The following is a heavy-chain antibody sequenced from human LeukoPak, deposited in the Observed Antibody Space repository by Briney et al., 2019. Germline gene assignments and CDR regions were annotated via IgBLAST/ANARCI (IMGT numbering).Heavy chain of an antibody. Sequence: PGGSLRLSCAASGFTFSSYLMIWVRQAPGKGLEGGANIKQDGREKYYVDSVKGRFTISRDNAKNSLYLQMNSLRAEDTAVYYCARGGRWQTFDPWGQGTLVTVSS. CDR1: GFTFSSYL. D-gene: IGHD5-24*01. J-gene: IGHJ5*02. V-gene: IGHV3-7*01. CDR2: IKQDGREK. CDR3: ARGGRWQTFDP.